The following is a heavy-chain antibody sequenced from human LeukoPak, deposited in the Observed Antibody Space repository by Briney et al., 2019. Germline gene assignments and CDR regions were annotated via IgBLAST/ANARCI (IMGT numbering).Heavy chain of an antibody. D-gene: IGHD1-1*01. V-gene: IGHV3-48*01. CDR1: GFSFSSEN. Sequence: PGGSLRLSCAASGFSFSSENMNWVRQAPGKGPEWVSWISGSGSGIIYADSVKGRFTISRDNAKNSLFLQMNSLRVEDTALYYCAREEVTAGPYNWFDPWGQGTLVTVSS. J-gene: IGHJ5*02. CDR2: ISGSGSGI. CDR3: AREEVTAGPYNWFDP.